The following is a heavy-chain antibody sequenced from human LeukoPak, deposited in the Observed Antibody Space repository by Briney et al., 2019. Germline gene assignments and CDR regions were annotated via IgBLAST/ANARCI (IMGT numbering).Heavy chain of an antibody. Sequence: GGSLRLSCAASGFTFRHYWMSWVRQAPGKGLEWVANMNQDGREKYYVDSVKGRFTISRDNAKNSVYLQMNSLRVEDTAVYYCARDDYGPAGYGGQGTLVTVSS. CDR1: GFTFRHYW. D-gene: IGHD4-17*01. V-gene: IGHV3-7*01. CDR3: ARDDYGPAGY. J-gene: IGHJ4*02. CDR2: MNQDGREK.